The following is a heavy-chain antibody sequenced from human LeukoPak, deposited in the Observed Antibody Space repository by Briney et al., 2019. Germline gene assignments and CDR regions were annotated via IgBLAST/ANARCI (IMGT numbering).Heavy chain of an antibody. Sequence: GGSLRLSCAASGFTFSNAWLTWVRQAPGKGLEWAGRIKSKSDGGTTDYAAPVKGRVTISRDDSKNTLYLQMNSLRAEDTAVYYCAKDLCCSSSWYSNDYYYGMDVWGQGTTVTVSS. J-gene: IGHJ6*02. CDR3: AKDLCCSSSWYSNDYYYGMDV. V-gene: IGHV3-15*01. CDR1: GFTFSNAW. D-gene: IGHD6-13*01. CDR2: IKSKSDGGTT.